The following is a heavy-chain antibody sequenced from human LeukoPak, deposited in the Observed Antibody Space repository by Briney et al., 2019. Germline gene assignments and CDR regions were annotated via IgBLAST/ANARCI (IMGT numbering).Heavy chain of an antibody. D-gene: IGHD5-18*01. CDR3: AREQRDTAMSRGLDY. Sequence: KPSETLSPTCTVSGGSISSYYWSWIRQPAGKGLEWIGRIYTSGSTNYNPSLKSRVTMSLDTSKSQFSLKLSSVTAADTAVYYCAREQRDTAMSRGLDYWGQGTLVTVSS. CDR2: IYTSGST. J-gene: IGHJ4*02. CDR1: GGSISSYY. V-gene: IGHV4-4*07.